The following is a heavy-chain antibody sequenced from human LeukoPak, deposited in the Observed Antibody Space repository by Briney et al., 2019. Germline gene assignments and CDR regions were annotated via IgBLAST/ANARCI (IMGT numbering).Heavy chain of an antibody. CDR1: GGSISSSGSY. V-gene: IGHV4-39*01. D-gene: IGHD3-22*01. J-gene: IGHJ4*02. CDR2: IYYSGST. CDR3: ARGRARGPVYYYDSSGRNYFDY. Sequence: SETLSLTCTVSGGSISSSGSYWGWIRQPPGKGLEWIESIYYSGSTYYNPSLRSRVTISEDSSKNQFSLRLSSVTAADTAMYYCARGRARGPVYYYDSSGRNYFDYWGQGTLVTVSS.